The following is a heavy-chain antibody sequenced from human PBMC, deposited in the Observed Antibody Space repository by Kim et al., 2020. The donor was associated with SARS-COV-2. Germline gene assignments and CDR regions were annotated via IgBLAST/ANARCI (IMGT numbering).Heavy chain of an antibody. Sequence: ASVKVSCKASGYTFTRYGISWVRQAPGQGLEWMGWISAYNGSTKYAQKLQGRVTMTTDTSTNTAYMELRSLRSDDTAVYYCARHSPLVYWGQGTLVTVSS. CDR1: GYTFTRYG. CDR3: ARHSPLVY. J-gene: IGHJ4*02. V-gene: IGHV1-18*04. D-gene: IGHD2-21*01. CDR2: ISAYNGST.